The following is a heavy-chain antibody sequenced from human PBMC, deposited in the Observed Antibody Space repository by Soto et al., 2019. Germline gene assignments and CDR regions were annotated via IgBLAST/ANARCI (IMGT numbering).Heavy chain of an antibody. V-gene: IGHV1-8*01. Sequence: QVQLVQSGAEVKKPGASVKVSCKASGYTFTSYDINWVRQATGQGLEWMGWMNPNSGNTGYAQKFQGRVTMTRNTSISTAYMALSSLRSEDTAVYYCARDVDTAMPTGGWGQGTLVTVSS. J-gene: IGHJ4*02. D-gene: IGHD5-18*01. CDR3: ARDVDTAMPTGG. CDR1: GYTFTSYD. CDR2: MNPNSGNT.